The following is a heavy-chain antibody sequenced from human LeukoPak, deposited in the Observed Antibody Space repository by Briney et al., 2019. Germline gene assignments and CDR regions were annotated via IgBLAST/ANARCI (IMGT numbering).Heavy chain of an antibody. D-gene: IGHD3-10*01. CDR1: GFTFSSYW. Sequence: GGSLRLSCAASGFTFSSYWMSWVRQAPGKGLEWVANIKLDGSEKYYVDSVKGRFTISRDNAKNSLYLQMSSLRAEDTAVYYCAREWLMVRGVRDYWGQGTLVTVSS. CDR3: AREWLMVRGVRDY. CDR2: IKLDGSEK. V-gene: IGHV3-7*03. J-gene: IGHJ4*02.